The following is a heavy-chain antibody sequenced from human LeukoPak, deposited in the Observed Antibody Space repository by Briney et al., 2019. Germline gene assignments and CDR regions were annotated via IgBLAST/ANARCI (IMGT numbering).Heavy chain of an antibody. CDR1: GFTVSRNY. J-gene: IGHJ3*02. D-gene: IGHD3-3*01. CDR2: LSSTGNT. V-gene: IGHV3-53*04. CDR3: ARWRPIDAFDI. Sequence: GGSLRLSCAASGFTVSRNYMNWVRQAPGKGLEWVSLLSSTGNTSYADSVKGRLTISRHNSKNTLYLQVNSLRPEDTAMYYCARWRPIDAFDIWGQGTMVIVSS.